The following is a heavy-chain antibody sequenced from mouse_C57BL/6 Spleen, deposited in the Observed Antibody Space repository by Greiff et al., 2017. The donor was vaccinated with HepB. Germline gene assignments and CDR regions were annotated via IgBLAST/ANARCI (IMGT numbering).Heavy chain of an antibody. J-gene: IGHJ4*01. Sequence: EVKLVESGPGLVKPSQSLSLTCSVTGYSITSGYYWNWIRQFPGNKLEWMGYISYDGSNNYNPSLKNRISITRDTSKNQFFLKLNSVTTEDTATYYCARKGDYAMDYWGQGTSVTVSS. V-gene: IGHV3-6*01. CDR2: ISYDGSN. CDR1: GYSITSGYY. CDR3: ARKGDYAMDY.